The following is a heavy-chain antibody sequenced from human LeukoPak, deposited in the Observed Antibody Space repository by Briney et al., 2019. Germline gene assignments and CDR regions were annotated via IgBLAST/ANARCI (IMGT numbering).Heavy chain of an antibody. CDR2: IYYSGST. CDR3: ARQSGGTYSPIDI. Sequence: SETLSLTCTVSGGSISSSRYYWDWIRQPPGKGLEWIGSIYYSGSTYYNPSLKSRVTISVDMSKNQFSLKLSSVTAADTAVYYCARQSGGTYSPIDIWGQGTMVTVSS. CDR1: GGSISSSRYY. J-gene: IGHJ3*02. V-gene: IGHV4-39*01. D-gene: IGHD1-26*01.